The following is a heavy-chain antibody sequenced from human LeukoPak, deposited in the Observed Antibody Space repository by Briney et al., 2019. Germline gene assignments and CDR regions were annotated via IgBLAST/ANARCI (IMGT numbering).Heavy chain of an antibody. CDR2: IIPIFGTA. CDR3: ATPTYYYGSGMRRGFQH. J-gene: IGHJ1*01. CDR1: GCTFSSYA. V-gene: IGHV1-69*06. Sequence: SVKVSCKASGCTFSSYAISWVRQAPGQGLEWMGWIIPIFGTANYAQKFQGRVTITADKSTSTAYMELSSLRSEDTAVYYCATPTYYYGSGMRRGFQHWGQGTLVTVSS. D-gene: IGHD3-10*01.